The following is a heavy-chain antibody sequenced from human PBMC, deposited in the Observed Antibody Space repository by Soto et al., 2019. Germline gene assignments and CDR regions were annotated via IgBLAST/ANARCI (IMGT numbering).Heavy chain of an antibody. V-gene: IGHV4-59*01. CDR3: ARERGDSSGSWGWFDP. J-gene: IGHJ5*02. CDR1: GGSISSNY. CDR2: IYYSGTT. Sequence: QVQLQESGPGLVKPSETLSLTCTVSGGSISSNYWSWIRQPPGKGLAWIGYIYYSGTTNYNPSLKGRVTISVDTSKNQFSLKLTSVTAADTAVYYCARERGDSSGSWGWFDPWGQGTLVTVSS. D-gene: IGHD6-19*01.